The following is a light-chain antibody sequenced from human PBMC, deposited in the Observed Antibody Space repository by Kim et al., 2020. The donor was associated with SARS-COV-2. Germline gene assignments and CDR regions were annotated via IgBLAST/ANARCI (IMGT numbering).Light chain of an antibody. CDR3: QQYDSFPYT. CDR1: QDIGNY. V-gene: IGKV1-33*01. Sequence: SASVGDRITITCRARQDIGNYLNWFQQKFGKVPKLLMYDASNLQTGVPSRFSGSGSGTDFTFTITSLQPEDFATYYCQQYDSFPYTFGQGTKLEI. J-gene: IGKJ2*01. CDR2: DAS.